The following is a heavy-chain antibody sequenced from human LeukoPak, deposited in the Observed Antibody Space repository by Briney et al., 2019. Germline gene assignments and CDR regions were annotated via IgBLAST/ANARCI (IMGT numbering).Heavy chain of an antibody. CDR3: ARSYGLEADY. CDR2: IAAYNGLT. CDR1: GYSFTGYG. Sequence: ASVKVSCKASGYSFTGYGIAWVRQAPGQGLELVGWIAAYNGLTNYAQNLQGRLTLTTDTSTTTAYMELRNLTSDDTAIYFCARSYGLEADYWGRGTLVTVSS. V-gene: IGHV1-18*04. J-gene: IGHJ4*02. D-gene: IGHD3-16*02.